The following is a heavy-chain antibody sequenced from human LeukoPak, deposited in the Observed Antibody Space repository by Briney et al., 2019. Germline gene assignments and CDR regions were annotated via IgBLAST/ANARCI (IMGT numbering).Heavy chain of an antibody. J-gene: IGHJ5*02. Sequence: ASVKVSCKASGYTFTGYYMHWVRQAPGQGLEWIGWINPNSGGTNYGQRFQGRVTMTRDTSISTAYMELSSLRFDDTAVYYCARDSGSSWTSRWFDPWGQGTLVTVSS. CDR3: ARDSGSSWTSRWFDP. V-gene: IGHV1-2*02. CDR1: GYTFTGYY. CDR2: INPNSGGT. D-gene: IGHD6-13*01.